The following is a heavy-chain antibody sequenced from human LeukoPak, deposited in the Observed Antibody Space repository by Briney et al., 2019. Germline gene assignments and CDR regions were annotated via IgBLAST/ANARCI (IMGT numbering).Heavy chain of an antibody. D-gene: IGHD3-16*01. CDR3: ARGDKTFGGEPPGGY. V-gene: IGHV1-8*01. Sequence: ASVKVSCKASGYTFTSYDINWVRQATGQGLEWMGWMNPNSGNTGYAQKFQGRVTMTRNTSISTAYMELSSLRSEDTAVYYCARGDKTFGGEPPGGYWGQGTLVTVSS. CDR2: MNPNSGNT. CDR1: GYTFTSYD. J-gene: IGHJ4*02.